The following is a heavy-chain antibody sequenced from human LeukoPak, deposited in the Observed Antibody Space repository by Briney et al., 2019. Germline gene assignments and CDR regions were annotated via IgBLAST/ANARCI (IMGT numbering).Heavy chain of an antibody. V-gene: IGHV4-30-4*08. CDR2: IYYSGST. Sequence: SETLSLTCTVSGGSISSGDYYWSWIRQPPGKGLEWIGYIYYSGSTYYNPSLKSRVTISVDTSKNQFSLKLSSVTAADTAVYYCARDRKRAAAGYPRNFDYWGQGTLVTVSS. D-gene: IGHD6-13*01. CDR1: GGSISSGDYY. CDR3: ARDRKRAAAGYPRNFDY. J-gene: IGHJ4*02.